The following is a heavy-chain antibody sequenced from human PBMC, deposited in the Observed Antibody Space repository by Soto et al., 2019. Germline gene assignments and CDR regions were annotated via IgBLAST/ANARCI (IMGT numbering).Heavy chain of an antibody. CDR3: AREGGYSYGSTGTPEY. D-gene: IGHD5-18*01. V-gene: IGHV1-18*01. CDR2: ISAYNGNT. CDR1: GYTFTSYG. J-gene: IGHJ4*02. Sequence: QVQLVQSGAEVKKPGASVKVSCKASGYTFTSYGISWVRQAPGQGLEWMGWISAYNGNTNYAQKLQGRVTMTTGTPTSTAYRELRSLRSDDTDVYYCAREGGYSYGSTGTPEYWGQGTLVTVSS.